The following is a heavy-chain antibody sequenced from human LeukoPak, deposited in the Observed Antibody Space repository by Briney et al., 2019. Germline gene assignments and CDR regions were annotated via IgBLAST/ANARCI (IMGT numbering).Heavy chain of an antibody. D-gene: IGHD4-17*01. J-gene: IGHJ4*02. Sequence: GGSLRLSCAASEFTFNSYWMSWVRQAPGKGLEWVANIKQDGGQIYYLDSVKGRFTVSRDNAKNPPYLQMNSLRAEDTAVYYCARLGARQMLEYWGQGTLVTVSS. V-gene: IGHV3-7*01. CDR2: IKQDGGQI. CDR1: EFTFNSYW. CDR3: ARLGARQMLEY.